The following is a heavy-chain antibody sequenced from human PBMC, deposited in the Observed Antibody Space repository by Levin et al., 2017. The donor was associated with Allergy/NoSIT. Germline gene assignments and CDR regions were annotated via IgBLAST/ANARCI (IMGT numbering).Heavy chain of an antibody. CDR3: AAGWPVNPSPYYYYYYGMDV. V-gene: IGHV1-58*01. Sequence: PEASVKVSCKASGFTFTSSAVQWVRQARGQRLEWIGWIVVGSGNTNYAQKFQERVTITRDMSTSTAYMELSSLRSEDTAVYYCAAGWPVNPSPYYYYYYGMDVWGQGTTVTVSS. J-gene: IGHJ6*02. CDR2: IVVGSGNT. D-gene: IGHD2-15*01. CDR1: GFTFTSSA.